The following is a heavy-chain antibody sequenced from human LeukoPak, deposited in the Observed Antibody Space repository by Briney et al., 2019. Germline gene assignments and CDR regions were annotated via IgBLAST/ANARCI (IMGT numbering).Heavy chain of an antibody. J-gene: IGHJ6*02. D-gene: IGHD4-11*01. V-gene: IGHV1-8*01. CDR1: GYTFTSYD. CDR2: MNTNSGNT. CDR3: ASLTTVVPYYYYYGMDV. Sequence: GASVKVSCKASGYTFTSYDINWVRQAPGQGLEWMGWMNTNSGNTGYAQKFQGRVTMTRNTSISTAYMELSSLRSEDTAVYYCASLTTVVPYYYYYGMDVWGQGTTVTVSS.